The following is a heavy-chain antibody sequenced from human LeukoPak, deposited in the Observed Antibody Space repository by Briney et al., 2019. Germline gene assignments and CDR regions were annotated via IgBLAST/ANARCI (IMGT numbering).Heavy chain of an antibody. CDR3: ARAALGYSSSINWFDP. J-gene: IGHJ5*02. CDR2: PVNRTKWYT. CDR1: GDSVSRNSAA. Sequence: SRTLSLTCAISGDSVSRNSAAWNWIRQSPSRGLECLGRPVNRTKWYTDYAVSVKSRIPINPDTSTNQFSLQLNSVTPEDTAVYYCARAALGYSSSINWFDPWGQGTLVTVCS. D-gene: IGHD6-6*01. V-gene: IGHV6-1*01.